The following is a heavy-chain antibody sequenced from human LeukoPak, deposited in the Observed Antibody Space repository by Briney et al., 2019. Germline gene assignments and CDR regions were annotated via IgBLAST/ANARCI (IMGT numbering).Heavy chain of an antibody. D-gene: IGHD6-13*01. V-gene: IGHV1-2*02. J-gene: IGHJ6*02. CDR3: ARDVKQQLSEFYYYYGMDV. CDR2: INPNSGGT. CDR1: GYTFTGYY. Sequence: ASVKVSCKASGYTFTGYYMHWVRQTPGQGLEWMGWINPNSGGTNYAQKFQGRVTMTRDTSISTAYMELSRLRSDDTAVYYCARDVKQQLSEFYYYYGMDVWGQGTTVTVSS.